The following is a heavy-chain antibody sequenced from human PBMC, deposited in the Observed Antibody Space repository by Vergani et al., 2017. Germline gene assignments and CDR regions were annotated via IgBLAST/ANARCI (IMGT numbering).Heavy chain of an antibody. J-gene: IGHJ6*02. D-gene: IGHD2-15*01. V-gene: IGHV1-18*01. Sequence: QVQLVQSGAEVKKPGASVKVSCKASGYTFSTYGISWVRQAPGQGLEWMGWISAYNGNTNYPEKFQGRLTMTTDTSTRTAYMELRSLRSDDTAVYYCARVEVVIYYYYYGMDVWGQGTTVTVSS. CDR1: GYTFSTYG. CDR2: ISAYNGNT. CDR3: ARVEVVIYYYYYGMDV.